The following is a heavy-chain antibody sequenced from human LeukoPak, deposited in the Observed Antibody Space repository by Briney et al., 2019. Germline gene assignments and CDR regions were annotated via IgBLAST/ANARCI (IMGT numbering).Heavy chain of an antibody. CDR2: IRYDGSNK. CDR3: AKLGVPAAPNDY. Sequence: GGSLRLSCAASGFTFSSYGMHWVRQAPGKGLEGVAFIRYDGSNKYYADSVKGRFTISRDNSKNTLYLQMNSLRAEDTAVYYCAKLGVPAAPNDYWGQGTLVTVSS. CDR1: GFTFSSYG. V-gene: IGHV3-30*02. D-gene: IGHD2-2*01. J-gene: IGHJ4*02.